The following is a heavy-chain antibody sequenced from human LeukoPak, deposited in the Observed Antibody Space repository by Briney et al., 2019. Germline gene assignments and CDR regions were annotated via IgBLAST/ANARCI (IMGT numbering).Heavy chain of an antibody. CDR1: GYTFTNYD. J-gene: IGHJ4*02. CDR2: MNPNSGNT. V-gene: IGHV1-8*01. CDR3: ARVSRGYSYGYCFDY. D-gene: IGHD5-18*01. Sequence: ASVKVSCKTSGYTFTNYDLNWVRQAPGQGLGYMGWMNPNSGNTGYAQKFQGRVTITRNTSISTAYMELSSLRSEDTAVYYCARVSRGYSYGYCFDYWGLGALVTVSS.